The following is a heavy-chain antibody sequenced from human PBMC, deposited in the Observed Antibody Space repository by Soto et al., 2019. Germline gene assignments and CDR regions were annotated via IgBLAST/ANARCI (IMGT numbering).Heavy chain of an antibody. J-gene: IGHJ4*02. Sequence: QVQLQESGPGLVKPSETLSLTCTVSGGSVSSGSYYYHWIRQPPGKGLEWIGYIYYSGSTNYNSSLKRRVTIALDTSKNQFSLNLTAVTAADTAVYYCARGVRLLLGYWGQGTLVTVSS. CDR3: ARGVRLLLGY. D-gene: IGHD5-12*01. V-gene: IGHV4-61*01. CDR2: IYYSGST. CDR1: GGSVSSGSYY.